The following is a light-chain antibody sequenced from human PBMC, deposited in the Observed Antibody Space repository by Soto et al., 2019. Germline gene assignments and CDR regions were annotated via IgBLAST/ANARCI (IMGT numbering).Light chain of an antibody. J-gene: IGKJ5*01. CDR2: KAT. CDR1: QNIGSW. CDR3: QQRSEWPIT. Sequence: DIQMTQSPSSLSASVGDGVTITCRASQNIGSWLAWYQQKPGEAPKLLISKATNLQSGVPSRFSGSGSGTDFTLTISSLEPEDFAVYYCQQRSEWPITFGQGTRLEIK. V-gene: IGKV1-5*03.